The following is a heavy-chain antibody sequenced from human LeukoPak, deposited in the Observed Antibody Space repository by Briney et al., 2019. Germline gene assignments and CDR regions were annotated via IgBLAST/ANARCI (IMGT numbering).Heavy chain of an antibody. D-gene: IGHD3-22*01. CDR3: ARDRYYDSSGYPYDAFDI. CDR1: GYTFTSYG. CDR2: ISAYNGNT. Sequence: ASVKVSCKASGYTFTSYGISGVRQAPGQGLEWMGWISAYNGNTNYAQKLQGRVTMTTDTSTSTAYMELRSLRSDDTAVYYCARDRYYDSSGYPYDAFDIWGQGTMVTVSS. V-gene: IGHV1-18*01. J-gene: IGHJ3*02.